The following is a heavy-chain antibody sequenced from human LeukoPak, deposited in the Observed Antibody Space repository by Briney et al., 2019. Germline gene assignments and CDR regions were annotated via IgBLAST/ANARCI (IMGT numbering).Heavy chain of an antibody. J-gene: IGHJ4*02. V-gene: IGHV3-30*03. D-gene: IGHD3-10*01. CDR3: ARDYGSGSYYNTAY. CDR2: ISYDGSNK. CDR1: GFTFSSYG. Sequence: PGRSLRLSCAASGFTFSSYGMHWVRQAPGKGLEWVAVISYDGSNKYYADSVKGRFTISRDNSKNTLYLQMNSLRAEDTAVYYCARDYGSGSYYNTAYWGQGTLVTVSS.